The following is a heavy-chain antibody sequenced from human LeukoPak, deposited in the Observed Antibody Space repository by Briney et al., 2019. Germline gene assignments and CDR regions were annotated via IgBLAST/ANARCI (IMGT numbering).Heavy chain of an antibody. CDR2: ISGSGGST. V-gene: IGHV3-23*01. J-gene: IGHJ4*02. CDR3: AKDYYGSGSYGFFDY. Sequence: TGGSLRLSCAASGFTFSSYAMSWVRQAPGKGLEWVSAISGSGGSTYNADSVKGRFTISRDNSKNTLYLQMNSLRAEDTAVYYCAKDYYGSGSYGFFDYWGQGTLVTVSS. CDR1: GFTFSSYA. D-gene: IGHD3-10*01.